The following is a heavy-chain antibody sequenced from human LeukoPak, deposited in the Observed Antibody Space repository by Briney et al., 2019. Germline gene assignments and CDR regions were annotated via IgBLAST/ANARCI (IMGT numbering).Heavy chain of an antibody. CDR1: GFSFISYE. CDR2: ISSSSSYI. Sequence: GGSLRLSCAASGFSFISYEMNWVRQAPGKGLEWVSSISSSSSYIYYADSVKGRFTISRDNAKNSLYLQMNSLRAEDTAVYYCAKVTMGDVWFDPWGQRTLVTVSS. V-gene: IGHV3-21*01. J-gene: IGHJ5*02. CDR3: AKVTMGDVWFDP. D-gene: IGHD3-16*01.